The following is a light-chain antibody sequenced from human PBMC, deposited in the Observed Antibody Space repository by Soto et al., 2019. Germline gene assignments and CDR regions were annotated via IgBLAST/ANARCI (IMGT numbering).Light chain of an antibody. CDR1: QTISSRY. CDR3: PHSGNSHGT. CDR2: GAS. J-gene: IGKJ1*01. V-gene: IGKV3-20*01. Sequence: EIVLAQSPGTLSLSPGERATLSCRASQTISSRYLTWYQQKSGQVPRLLIYGASSRATGIPDRFSGSGSGTDFTLTISRLEPEDVAVYYCPHSGNSHGTFGQGTKVEIK.